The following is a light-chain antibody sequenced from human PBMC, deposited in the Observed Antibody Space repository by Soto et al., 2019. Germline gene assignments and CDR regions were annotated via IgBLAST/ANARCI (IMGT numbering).Light chain of an antibody. CDR2: GES. J-gene: IGKJ1*01. V-gene: IGKV3-20*01. Sequence: DIVLPQSPCTLSLFRGEGATVFCRASQAVSSSYLAWYQQKPGQAPRLLIYGESTRATGIPDMFSRRGSGTDFPLTISTLEREDVAVYYCQQYGSSIGSFGQGTKV. CDR3: QQYGSSIGS. CDR1: QAVSSSY.